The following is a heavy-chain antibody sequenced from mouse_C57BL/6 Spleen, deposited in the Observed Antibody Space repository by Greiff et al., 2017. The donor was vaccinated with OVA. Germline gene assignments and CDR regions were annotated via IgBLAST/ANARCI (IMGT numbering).Heavy chain of an antibody. J-gene: IGHJ4*01. CDR2: IDPSDSYT. Sequence: QVQLQQPGAELVKPGASVKLSCKASGYTFTSYWMQWVKQRPGQGLEWIGEIDPSDSYTNYNQKFKGKATLTVDTSSSTAYMQLSSLTSEDSAVYYCARSVVIYDGYYYAMDYWGQGTSVTVSS. V-gene: IGHV1-50*01. CDR1: GYTFTSYW. CDR3: ARSVVIYDGYYYAMDY. D-gene: IGHD2-3*01.